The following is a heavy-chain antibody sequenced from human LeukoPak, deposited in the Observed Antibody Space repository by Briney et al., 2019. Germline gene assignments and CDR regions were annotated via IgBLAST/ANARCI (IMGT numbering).Heavy chain of an antibody. CDR3: ARQWLRFPHDAFDI. CDR2: IKQDGSEK. Sequence: PGGSLRLSCAASGFTFSSYWMSWVRQAPGKGLEWVANIKQDGSEKYYVDSVKGRFTISRDNAKNSLYLQMNSLRAEDTAVYYCARQWLRFPHDAFDIWGQGTMVTVAS. CDR1: GFTFSSYW. J-gene: IGHJ3*02. V-gene: IGHV3-7*01. D-gene: IGHD5-12*01.